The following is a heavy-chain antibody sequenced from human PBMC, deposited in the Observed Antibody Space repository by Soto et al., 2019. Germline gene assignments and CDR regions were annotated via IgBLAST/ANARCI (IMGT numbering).Heavy chain of an antibody. CDR1: GFTFISYA. CDR3: ARSRHGSGSYTHFYYGLDV. Sequence: QVQLVESGGGVVQPGRSLRLSCAASGFTFISYAMHWVRQAPGKGLEWVAVISFDGSTEYYADSVKGRFTISRDNSKNTVYLQMNSRRSADTAVYYCARSRHGSGSYTHFYYGLDVWGQGTTVTVSS. D-gene: IGHD3-10*01. V-gene: IGHV3-30-3*01. J-gene: IGHJ6*02. CDR2: ISFDGSTE.